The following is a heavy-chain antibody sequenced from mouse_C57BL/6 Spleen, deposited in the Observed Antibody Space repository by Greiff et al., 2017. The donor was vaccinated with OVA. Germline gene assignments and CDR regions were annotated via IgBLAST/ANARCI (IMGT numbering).Heavy chain of an antibody. Sequence: EVQLVESGGGLVQPGGSMKLSCAASGFTFSDAWMDWVRQSPEKGLEWVAEIRNKANNHATYYAESGKGRFTISRDASKSGVYLDMNSLRAEDTCIYYGTKGFTTVDYAMDYWGQGTSVTVSS. CDR2: IRNKANNHAT. V-gene: IGHV6-6*01. D-gene: IGHD1-1*01. CDR1: GFTFSDAW. J-gene: IGHJ4*01. CDR3: TKGFTTVDYAMDY.